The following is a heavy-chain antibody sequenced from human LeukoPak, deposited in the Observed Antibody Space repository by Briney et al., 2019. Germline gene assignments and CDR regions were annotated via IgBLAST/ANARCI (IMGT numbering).Heavy chain of an antibody. J-gene: IGHJ4*02. Sequence: PGGSLRLSCAASGFTFSSYGMHWVRQAPGKGLEWVAVISYDGSNKYYADSVKGRFTISRDNSKNTLYLQMNSLRAEDTAVYYCAKEKDRDIVVVPAAPLGYWGQGTLVTVPS. CDR1: GFTFSSYG. V-gene: IGHV3-30*18. CDR2: ISYDGSNK. D-gene: IGHD2-2*01. CDR3: AKEKDRDIVVVPAAPLGY.